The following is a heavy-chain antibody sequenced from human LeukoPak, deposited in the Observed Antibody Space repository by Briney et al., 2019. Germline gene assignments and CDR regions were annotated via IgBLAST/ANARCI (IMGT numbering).Heavy chain of an antibody. J-gene: IGHJ5*02. CDR1: GGSISSYY. Sequence: SETLSLTCTVSGGSISSYYWSWIRQPPGKGLEWIGYIYTSGSTNYNPTLKSRVTISVDTSKNQFSLKLSSVTAADTAVYYCARARGSSPNNWFDPWDQGTLVTVSS. CDR3: ARARGSSPNNWFDP. D-gene: IGHD6-13*01. CDR2: IYTSGST. V-gene: IGHV4-4*09.